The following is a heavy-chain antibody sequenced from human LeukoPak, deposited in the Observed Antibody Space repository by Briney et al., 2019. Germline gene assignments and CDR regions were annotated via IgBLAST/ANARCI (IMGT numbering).Heavy chain of an antibody. CDR1: GFTFSSYA. CDR2: LSGSGGAT. D-gene: IGHD3-10*01. J-gene: IGHJ3*01. Sequence: GGSLRLSCAASGFTFSSYAMTWVRQAPGKGLQWVSSLSGSGGATWYAGSVKGRFTISRDNTKNVMYLQMNGLRAEDTAIYYCAKDWTSYSLSGGYYLGAFDLWGHGTVVTVSS. CDR3: AKDWTSYSLSGGYYLGAFDL. V-gene: IGHV3-23*01.